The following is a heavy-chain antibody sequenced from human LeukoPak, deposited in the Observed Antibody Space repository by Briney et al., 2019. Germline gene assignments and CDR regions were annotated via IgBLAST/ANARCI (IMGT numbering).Heavy chain of an antibody. CDR2: IYYSGST. D-gene: IGHD3-9*01. Sequence: SETLSLTCTVSGGSVSSSIYYWGWIRQPPGKGLEWIGSIYYSGSTSYNPSLKSRVTISVDTSKNQFSLKMTSVTAADTAVYYCASRNDILTGYVFDFWGQGTLVTVSS. J-gene: IGHJ4*02. CDR3: ASRNDILTGYVFDF. V-gene: IGHV4-39*01. CDR1: GGSVSSSIYY.